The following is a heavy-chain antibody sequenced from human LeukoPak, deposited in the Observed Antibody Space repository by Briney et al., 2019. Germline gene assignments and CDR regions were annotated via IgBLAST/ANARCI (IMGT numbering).Heavy chain of an antibody. V-gene: IGHV3-7*01. CDR3: AREPWWNKEDTWSGYFDC. CDR2: IRQDGSAK. CDR1: GFTLGDYW. J-gene: IGHJ4*02. D-gene: IGHD1/OR15-1a*01. Sequence: PGGSLRLSCAASGFTLGDYWMGSGRQAPGKGLEWVADIRQDGSAKYYGDSVKCRFTISRDNAENFLFLQIHSLRVEDTALYYCAREPWWNKEDTWSGYFDCGGQGTLVTVTS.